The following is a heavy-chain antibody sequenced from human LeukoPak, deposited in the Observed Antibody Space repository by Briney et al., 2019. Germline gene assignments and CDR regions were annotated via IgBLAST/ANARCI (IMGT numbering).Heavy chain of an antibody. CDR2: LNPSGGSS. V-gene: IGHV1-46*01. J-gene: IGHJ6*02. CDR3: ATTLPVDTAMAPVATLYYGMDV. Sequence: ASVNVSCKASGYTVTSYYMHWVRQAPGQGLEWMGILNPSGGSSSYAQKFQGRATLTRATSTSTVYMELSSLRSEDTAVYYCATTLPVDTAMAPVATLYYGMDVWGQGTTVTVSS. D-gene: IGHD5-18*01. CDR1: GYTVTSYY.